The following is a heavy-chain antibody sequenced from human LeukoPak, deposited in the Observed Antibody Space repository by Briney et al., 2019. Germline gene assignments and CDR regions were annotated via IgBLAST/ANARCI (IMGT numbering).Heavy chain of an antibody. J-gene: IGHJ4*02. CDR2: ISWNSGSI. V-gene: IGHV3-9*01. Sequence: PGRSLRLSCAASGFTFDDYAMHWVRQAPGKGLEWVSGISWNSGSIGYADSVKGRFTISRDNAKNSLYLQMNSLRAEDTAVYYCAREDGGGELPLLANFDYWGQGTLVTVSS. D-gene: IGHD1-26*01. CDR3: AREDGGGELPLLANFDY. CDR1: GFTFDDYA.